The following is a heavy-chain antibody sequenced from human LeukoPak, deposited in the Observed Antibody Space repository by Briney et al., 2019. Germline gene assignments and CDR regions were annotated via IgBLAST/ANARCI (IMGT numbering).Heavy chain of an antibody. J-gene: IGHJ4*02. V-gene: IGHV4-59*08. Sequence: IPSETLSLTCTVSGGSISSYYWSWIRQPPGKGLEWIGYIYYSGSTNYNPSLKSRVTISVDTSKNQFSLKLSSVTAADTAVYYCASRRIAAAGFDYWGQGTLVTVSS. CDR1: GGSISSYY. D-gene: IGHD6-13*01. CDR2: IYYSGST. CDR3: ASRRIAAAGFDY.